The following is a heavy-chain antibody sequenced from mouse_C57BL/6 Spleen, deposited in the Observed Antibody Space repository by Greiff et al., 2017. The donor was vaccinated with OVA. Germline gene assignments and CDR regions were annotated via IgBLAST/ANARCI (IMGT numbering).Heavy chain of an antibody. Sequence: QVQLQQPGAELVKPGASVKLSCKASGYTFTSYWMHWVKQRPGPGLEWIGMIHPNSGSTNYNEKFKSKATLTVDKSSSTAYLQLSSLTSEDSAVYYCASEGYYYYAMDYWGQGTSVTVSS. CDR3: ASEGYYYYAMDY. J-gene: IGHJ4*01. CDR2: IHPNSGST. CDR1: GYTFTSYW. V-gene: IGHV1-64*01.